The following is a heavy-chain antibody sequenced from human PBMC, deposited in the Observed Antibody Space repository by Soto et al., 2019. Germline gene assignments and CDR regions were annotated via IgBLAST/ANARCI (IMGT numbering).Heavy chain of an antibody. J-gene: IGHJ6*02. CDR2: IWYDGSKT. Sequence: QVQLVESGGGVVQSGRSLRLSCAASGLTFSNYGMHWVRQAPGKGLEWVAVIWYDGSKTYYADSVKGRFTISRDNSKNTLYLQMNSLRAEDTAVYFCARDLRSTRLDVWGQGTTVTVSS. D-gene: IGHD3-10*01. V-gene: IGHV3-33*01. CDR3: ARDLRSTRLDV. CDR1: GLTFSNYG.